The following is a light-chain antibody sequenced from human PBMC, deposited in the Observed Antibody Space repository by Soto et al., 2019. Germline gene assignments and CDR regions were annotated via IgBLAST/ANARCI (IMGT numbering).Light chain of an antibody. CDR3: QQYDSYPWT. CDR1: QRISDW. V-gene: IGKV1-5*03. Sequence: DIQMTQSPSTLSAFVGDRVTITCRASQRISDWLACYQQKPGKAPKLLMYKASSLESGVPSRLSGSGSGTEFTLTISSLQSDDFATYYCQQYDSYPWTFGQGTKVEIK. CDR2: KAS. J-gene: IGKJ1*01.